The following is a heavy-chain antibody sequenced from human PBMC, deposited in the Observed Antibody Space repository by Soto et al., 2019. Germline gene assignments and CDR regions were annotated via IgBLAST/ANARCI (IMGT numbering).Heavy chain of an antibody. Sequence: GESPKISCKGSGYSFTTYWIGWVRQMPGKGLEWMGIIYPGDSDTRYSPTFQGQVTISADKSISTAYLQWNSLKASDTAMYYCARHLYHDSSGIYSPFDYWGQGVLVTVSS. J-gene: IGHJ4*02. CDR1: GYSFTTYW. CDR2: IYPGDSDT. V-gene: IGHV5-51*01. D-gene: IGHD3-22*01. CDR3: ARHLYHDSSGIYSPFDY.